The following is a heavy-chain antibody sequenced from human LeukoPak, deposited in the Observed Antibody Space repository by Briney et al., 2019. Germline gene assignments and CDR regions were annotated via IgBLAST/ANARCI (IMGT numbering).Heavy chain of an antibody. D-gene: IGHD2-8*01. CDR2: IFHTGST. CDR1: GXSISTFY. CDR3: ASWGMVYAIRVDY. Sequence: PSETLSLTCTVSGXSISTFYWSWIRQPPGKGPEWIGHIFHTGSTNYNPSLKSRVTISVDTSKNQFSLKLSSVTAADTAVYYCASWGMVYAIRVDYWGQGTLVTVSS. V-gene: IGHV4-4*08. J-gene: IGHJ4*02.